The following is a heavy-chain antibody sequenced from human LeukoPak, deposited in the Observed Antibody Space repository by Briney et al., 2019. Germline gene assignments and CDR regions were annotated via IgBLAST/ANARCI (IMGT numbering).Heavy chain of an antibody. D-gene: IGHD1-1*01. CDR3: ARGNTGDGFDI. J-gene: IGHJ3*02. Sequence: SETLSLTCNVSGGSITTYTYYRGWIRQVPGKGLEWIATRYYSGNIYYNPSLKSRVTMSGDRSKSQLSLRLTSVTAADTAVYYCARGNTGDGFDIWGHGTMVAVSS. CDR1: GGSITTYTYY. V-gene: IGHV4-39*01. CDR2: RYYSGNI.